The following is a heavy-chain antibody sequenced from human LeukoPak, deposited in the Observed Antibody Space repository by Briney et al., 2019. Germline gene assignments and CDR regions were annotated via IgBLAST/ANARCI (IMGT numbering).Heavy chain of an antibody. CDR2: ISGSGGST. Sequence: GGSLRLSCVASGFTFSTYAMSWVRQAPGKGPEWVSGISGSGGSTSYADSVKGRFTMSRDNSKNTVYLQMNSLRAEDTAVYYCSKALYGGLDYWGLGTLITVSS. V-gene: IGHV3-23*01. CDR1: GFTFSTYA. CDR3: SKALYGGLDY. D-gene: IGHD4-23*01. J-gene: IGHJ4*02.